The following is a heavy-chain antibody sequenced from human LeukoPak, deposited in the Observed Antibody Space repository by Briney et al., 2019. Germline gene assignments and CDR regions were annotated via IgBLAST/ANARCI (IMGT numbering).Heavy chain of an antibody. D-gene: IGHD4-17*01. J-gene: IGHJ4*02. CDR3: ARLSDGGDSFDY. V-gene: IGHV1-69*05. CDR1: GGSFRTYT. Sequence: SVKVSCKASGGSFRTYTIIWVRQAPGQGLEWMGKIILLYGTAYYAQKFQGRVTITRDDSTSTAYMELTGLKSTDTATFYCARLSDGGDSFDYWGQGTLLSVSS. CDR2: IILLYGTA.